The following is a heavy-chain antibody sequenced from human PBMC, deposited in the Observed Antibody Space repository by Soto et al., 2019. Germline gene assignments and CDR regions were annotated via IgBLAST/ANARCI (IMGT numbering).Heavy chain of an antibody. CDR3: ARDRGYGYKAPDY. J-gene: IGHJ4*02. D-gene: IGHD5-18*01. V-gene: IGHV3-21*01. CDR1: GFTFSSYS. Sequence: EVQLVESGGGLVKPGGSLRLSCAASGFTFSSYSMNWVRQAPGKGLEWVSSISSSSSYIYYADSVKGRFTISRDNAKNSLYLQMNSLRAGDTAVYYCARDRGYGYKAPDYWGQGTLVTVSS. CDR2: ISSSSSYI.